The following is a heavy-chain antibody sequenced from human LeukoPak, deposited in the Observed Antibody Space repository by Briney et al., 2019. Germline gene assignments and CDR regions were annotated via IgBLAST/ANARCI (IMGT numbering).Heavy chain of an antibody. CDR3: AKGELELRTPFDY. Sequence: GGSLRLSCAASGFTFSSYSMSWVRQAPGKGLEWVSAISGSGGSTYYADSVKGRFTISRDNFKNTLYLQMNSLRAEDTAVYYCAKGELELRTPFDYWGQGTLVTVSS. J-gene: IGHJ4*02. D-gene: IGHD1-7*01. CDR2: ISGSGGST. V-gene: IGHV3-23*01. CDR1: GFTFSSYS.